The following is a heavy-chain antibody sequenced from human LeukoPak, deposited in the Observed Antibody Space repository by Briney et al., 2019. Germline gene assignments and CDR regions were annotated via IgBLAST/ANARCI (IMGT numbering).Heavy chain of an antibody. D-gene: IGHD6-6*01. V-gene: IGHV1-69*02. Sequence: SVKVSCKASGGTFSSYTISWARQAPGQGLEWMGRIIPILGIANYAQKFQGRVTITADKSTSTAYMELSSLRSEDTAVYYCAGGIAARFAYYYYYMGVWGKGTTVTVSS. J-gene: IGHJ6*03. CDR3: AGGIAARFAYYYYYMGV. CDR1: GGTFSSYT. CDR2: IIPILGIA.